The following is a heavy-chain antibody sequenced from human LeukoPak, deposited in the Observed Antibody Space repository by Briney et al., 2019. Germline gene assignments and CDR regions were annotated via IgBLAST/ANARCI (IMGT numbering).Heavy chain of an antibody. CDR1: GFTFSSFA. J-gene: IGHJ4*02. Sequence: GGSLRLSCSASGFTFSSFAMSWVRQAPGKGLEWVSGISGSGGSTYYADSMKGRFTISRDNSKNTLYLQMNSLRAEDTAVYYCTRDTPYGSGGYYKGLEYWGQGALVTVSS. D-gene: IGHD3-10*01. CDR3: TRDTPYGSGGYYKGLEY. CDR2: ISGSGGST. V-gene: IGHV3-23*01.